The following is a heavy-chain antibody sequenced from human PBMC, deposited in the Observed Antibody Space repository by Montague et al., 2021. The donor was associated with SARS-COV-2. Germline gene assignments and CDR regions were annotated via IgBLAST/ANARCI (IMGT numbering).Heavy chain of an antibody. J-gene: IGHJ6*02. CDR2: INHSGSA. V-gene: IGHV4-34*01. D-gene: IGHD2-2*02. Sequence: SETLSLTCAVYGGSFSGYYWNWIRQPPGKGLEWIGEINHSGSATYNPSLKRRVTTSVDTSKNQFSLKLNSVTAADTAVYYCARLGEGVVPAPILGVGPYYGYWSMDFWGQGATVTVSS. CDR3: ARLGEGVVPAPILGVGPYYGYWSMDF. CDR1: GGSFSGYY.